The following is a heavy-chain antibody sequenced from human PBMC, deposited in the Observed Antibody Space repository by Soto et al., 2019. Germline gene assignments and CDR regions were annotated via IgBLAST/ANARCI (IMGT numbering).Heavy chain of an antibody. Sequence: PSETLSLTCAVYGGSFSGYYWSWIRQPPGKGLEWIGEINHSGSTNYNPSLRSRVTMSLDKSKNQLSLILYSVTAADTGVYYCARYSAPSGTYYFDYWGQGTLLTVSS. CDR2: INHSGST. V-gene: IGHV4-34*01. D-gene: IGHD6-13*01. J-gene: IGHJ4*01. CDR1: GGSFSGYY. CDR3: ARYSAPSGTYYFDY.